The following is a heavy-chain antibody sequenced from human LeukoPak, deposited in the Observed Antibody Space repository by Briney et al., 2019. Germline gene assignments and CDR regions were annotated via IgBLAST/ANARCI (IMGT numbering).Heavy chain of an antibody. CDR2: IYSSGST. J-gene: IGHJ4*02. D-gene: IGHD2-21*02. CDR3: ARFAYCGGHCWYYFDY. Sequence: SETLSLTCTVSGGSISNYYWSWIRQPPGKGLEWIGYIYSSGSTNYNPSLKSRVTISVDTSKNQFSLKLSSVTAADTAVYYCARFAYCGGHCWYYFDYWGQGSLVTASS. CDR1: GGSISNYY. V-gene: IGHV4-59*01.